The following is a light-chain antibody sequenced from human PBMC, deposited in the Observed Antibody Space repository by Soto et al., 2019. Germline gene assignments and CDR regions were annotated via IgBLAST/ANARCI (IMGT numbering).Light chain of an antibody. CDR2: EVN. CDR3: SSYGGSKV. V-gene: IGLV2-8*01. J-gene: IGLJ2*01. Sequence: QSALTQPASASGSAGQSVAISCTGTSSDVGGYNYVSWYQQHPGKAPKLMIYEVNKRPSGVPDRFSGSKSGNTASLTVSGLQPEDEADYYCSSYGGSKVFGGGTKLTV. CDR1: SSDVGGYNY.